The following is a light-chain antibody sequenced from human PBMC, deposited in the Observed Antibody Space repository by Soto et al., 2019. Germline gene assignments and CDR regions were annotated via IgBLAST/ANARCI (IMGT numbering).Light chain of an antibody. V-gene: IGKV3-20*01. CDR3: QQYGSSPLVT. CDR1: QSVSSSY. CDR2: GAS. J-gene: IGKJ3*01. Sequence: EIVLTQSPGTLSLSPGERATLSCRASQSVSSSYLAWYQQKPGQAPRLLIYGASSRATGIPDRFSGSGSGTDFTLSISGLEPEDFAVYYCQQYGSSPLVTFGPGTKVXIK.